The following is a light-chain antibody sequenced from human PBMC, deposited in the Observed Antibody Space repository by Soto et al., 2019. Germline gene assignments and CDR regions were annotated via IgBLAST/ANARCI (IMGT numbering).Light chain of an antibody. J-gene: IGLJ1*01. CDR2: EVS. CDR1: SSDVGGYYY. V-gene: IGLV2-8*01. Sequence: QSALTQPPSASGSPGQSVTISCTGTSSDVGGYYYVSWYQQHPGKAPKLMIYEVSKLPSGVPDRFSGSKSGNTASLTVSGLQAEDEADYYCSSYAGTNTPYVFGTGTKLTVL. CDR3: SSYAGTNTPYV.